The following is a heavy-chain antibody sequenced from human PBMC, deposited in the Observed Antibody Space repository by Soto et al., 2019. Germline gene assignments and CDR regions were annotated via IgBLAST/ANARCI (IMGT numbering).Heavy chain of an antibody. CDR2: ISYDGSNK. Sequence: GGSLRLSCAASGFTFSSYGMHWVRQAPGKGLEWVAVISYDGSNKYYADSVQGPFTFSRDNSKHMLYLQMNRLRAEDTAVYYCAKDFYHYDILTDHYGMDVWGQGTTVTVSS. V-gene: IGHV3-30*18. J-gene: IGHJ6*02. CDR3: AKDFYHYDILTDHYGMDV. CDR1: GFTFSSYG. D-gene: IGHD3-9*01.